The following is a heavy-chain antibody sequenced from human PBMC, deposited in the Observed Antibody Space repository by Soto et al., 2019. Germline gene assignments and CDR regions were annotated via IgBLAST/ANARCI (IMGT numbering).Heavy chain of an antibody. CDR2: INPDNGNT. V-gene: IGHV1-3*01. CDR3: ARKALAVGGLSYYGMDV. Sequence: ASVKVSCKTSGYTFISNAIHWVRQAPGQRLEWMGWINPDNGNTKYSQKFQGRVSLTTDTSTTTAYLELRGLRSDGTAVYYCARKALAVGGLSYYGMDVWGPGTTVTVSS. CDR1: GYTFISNA. D-gene: IGHD6-19*01. J-gene: IGHJ6*02.